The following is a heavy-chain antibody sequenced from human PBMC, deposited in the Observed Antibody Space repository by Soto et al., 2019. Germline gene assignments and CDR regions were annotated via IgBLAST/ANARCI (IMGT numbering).Heavy chain of an antibody. D-gene: IGHD6-13*01. CDR1: GGSISSGDYY. CDR3: AMGARRQINRIAAAGTRRRVNWFDP. J-gene: IGHJ5*02. V-gene: IGHV4-30-4*01. CDR2: INHSGST. Sequence: QVQLQESGPGLVKPSQTLSLTCTVSGGSISSGDYYWSWIRQPPGKGLEWIGEINHSGSTNYNPSLKSRVTISVDTSKNQFSLKLSSLTAADTAVYYCAMGARRQINRIAAAGTRRRVNWFDPWCQGTLVTVSS.